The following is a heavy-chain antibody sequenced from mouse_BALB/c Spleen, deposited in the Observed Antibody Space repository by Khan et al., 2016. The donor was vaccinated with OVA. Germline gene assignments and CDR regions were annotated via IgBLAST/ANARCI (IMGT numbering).Heavy chain of an antibody. Sequence: QVQLQQSGAELVKPGASVKLSCKASGYTFNSYYMYWVKQRPGQGLEWIGEINPSNGGTNFNEKFKSKATLTVDKSSSTAYMQHSSLTSEDSGVYYCTRGGYGGFAYWGQGTLVTVSA. V-gene: IGHV1S81*02. CDR1: GYTFNSYY. CDR2: INPSNGGT. J-gene: IGHJ3*01. D-gene: IGHD1-2*01. CDR3: TRGGYGGFAY.